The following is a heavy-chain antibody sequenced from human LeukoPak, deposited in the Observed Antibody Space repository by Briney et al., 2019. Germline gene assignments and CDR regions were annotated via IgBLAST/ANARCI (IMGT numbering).Heavy chain of an antibody. CDR2: ISGGGGNT. CDR3: AKDLDSSDYYFHAYFDY. J-gene: IGHJ4*02. V-gene: IGHV3-23*01. D-gene: IGHD3-22*01. CDR1: GFTFSSAA. Sequence: PGGSLRLSCAASGFTFSSAAMSWFRQAPGKGLEWVSAISGGGGNTYYADSVKGRFTISRDNSKNTLYLLLNSLRAEDTAVYYCAKDLDSSDYYFHAYFDYWGQGTLVTVSS.